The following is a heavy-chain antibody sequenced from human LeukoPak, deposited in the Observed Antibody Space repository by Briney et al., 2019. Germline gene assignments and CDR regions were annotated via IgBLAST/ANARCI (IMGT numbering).Heavy chain of an antibody. CDR1: GGSMSSDY. V-gene: IGHV4-4*07. CDR3: CRSAYTYGPFDY. J-gene: IGHJ4*02. Sequence: PSETLSLTCSVSGGSMSSDYYSWIRQPAGKGLEWIGRIYTSGSTNYNPSLQSRVTMSVDMSKNQFSLRLSSVTADTAVYYCCRSAYTYGPFDYWGQGTLVAVSS. CDR2: IYTSGST. D-gene: IGHD3-16*01.